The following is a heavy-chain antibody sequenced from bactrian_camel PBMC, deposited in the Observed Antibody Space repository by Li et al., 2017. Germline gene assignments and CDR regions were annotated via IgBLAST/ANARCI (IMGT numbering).Heavy chain of an antibody. CDR1: GFSFDSGFTFDDSE. CDR2: IGTDGST. V-gene: IGHV3S63*01. CDR3: AATFRDCRGGRRH. Sequence: QVQLVESGGGSVQAGGSLSVSCTGSGFSFDSGFTFDDSEMGWYRQVPGNEREEVARIGTDGSTTYAESVKGRFTISIDSAKTTLSLQMNSLTPEDTAKYYCAATFRDCRGGRRHWGQGTQVTVS. J-gene: IGHJ4*01. D-gene: IGHD1*01.